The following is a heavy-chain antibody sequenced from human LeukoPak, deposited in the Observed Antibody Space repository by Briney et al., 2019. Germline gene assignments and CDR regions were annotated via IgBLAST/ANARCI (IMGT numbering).Heavy chain of an antibody. CDR2: INPNSGGT. Sequence: GASVKVSCKASGYTFTGYYIHWVRQAPGQGLEWMGWINPNSGGTNYAQKFQGRVTMTRDTSISTAYMELSSLRSDDTAVYYCAREYSSTWFVSPVLGYWGQGTLVTVSS. CDR3: AREYSSTWFVSPVLGY. V-gene: IGHV1-2*02. D-gene: IGHD6-13*01. J-gene: IGHJ4*02. CDR1: GYTFTGYY.